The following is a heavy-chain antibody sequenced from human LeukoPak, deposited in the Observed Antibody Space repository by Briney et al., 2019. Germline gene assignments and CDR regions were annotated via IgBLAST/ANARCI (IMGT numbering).Heavy chain of an antibody. V-gene: IGHV4-39*01. CDR2: IYYSKNT. D-gene: IGHD5-18*01. J-gene: IGHJ4*02. CDR3: VSPRGFSYGYFDY. CDR1: GGSISSSSAY. Sequence: PSETLSLTCTVSGGSISSSSAYWGWIRQPPGEGLEWIGSIYYSKNTYYNPSFKSRVTISADTSKNQFSLTLGSVSATDTAVYYCVSPRGFSYGYFDYWGQGTLVTVSS.